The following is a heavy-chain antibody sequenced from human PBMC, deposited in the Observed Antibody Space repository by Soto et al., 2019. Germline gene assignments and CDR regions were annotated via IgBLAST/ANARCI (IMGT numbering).Heavy chain of an antibody. V-gene: IGHV1-69*13. D-gene: IGHD1-1*01. CDR2: IIPIFGTA. J-gene: IGHJ4*02. Sequence: SVKVSCKASGGTFSSYAISWVRQAPGQGLEWMGGIIPIFGTANYAQKFQGRVTITADESTSTAYMELSSLRSEDTAVYYCARGATGTTPVDSWGQGTLVTVSS. CDR1: GGTFSSYA. CDR3: ARGATGTTPVDS.